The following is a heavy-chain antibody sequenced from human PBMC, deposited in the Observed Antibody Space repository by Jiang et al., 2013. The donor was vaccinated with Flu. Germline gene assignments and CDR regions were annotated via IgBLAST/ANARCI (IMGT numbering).Heavy chain of an antibody. Sequence: GLVKPSETLSLTCTVSGGSISSYYWSWIRQPPGKGLEWLGYIYYTGSSSYNPSPKSRVTLSVDTSKNQFSLKLSSVSAADTALYYCAGHGAYGRGWLPYYYFELWGQGTLVTVSS. V-gene: IGHV4-59*08. CDR3: AGHGAYGRGWLPYYYFEL. CDR1: GGSISSYY. D-gene: IGHD6-19*01. J-gene: IGHJ4*02. CDR2: IYYTGSS.